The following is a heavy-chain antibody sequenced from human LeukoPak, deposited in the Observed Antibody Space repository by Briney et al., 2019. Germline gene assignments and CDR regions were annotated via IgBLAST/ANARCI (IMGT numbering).Heavy chain of an antibody. J-gene: IGHJ4*02. Sequence: ASETLSLTCAVSGGSISSSNWWSWVRQPPGKGLEWIGEIYHSGSTNYNPSLKSRVTISVDKSKNQFSLKLSSVTAADTAVYYCARGITGITATGSEWGQGTLVTVSS. CDR2: IYHSGST. CDR3: ARGITGITATGSE. D-gene: IGHD6-13*01. CDR1: GGSISSSNW. V-gene: IGHV4-4*02.